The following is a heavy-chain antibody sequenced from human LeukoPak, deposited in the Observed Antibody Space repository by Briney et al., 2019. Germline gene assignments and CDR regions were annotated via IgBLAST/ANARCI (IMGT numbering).Heavy chain of an antibody. Sequence: ASMKVSCKASGYTFTSYDINWVRQATGQGLEWMGWMNPNSGNTGYAQKFQGRVTITRNTSISTAYMELSSLRSEDTAVYYCARGVAEDAFDIWGQGTMVTVSS. CDR3: ARGVAEDAFDI. J-gene: IGHJ3*02. V-gene: IGHV1-8*01. CDR2: MNPNSGNT. CDR1: GYTFTSYD. D-gene: IGHD2-15*01.